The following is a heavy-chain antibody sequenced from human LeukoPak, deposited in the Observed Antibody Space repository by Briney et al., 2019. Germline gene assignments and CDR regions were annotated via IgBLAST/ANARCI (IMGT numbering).Heavy chain of an antibody. V-gene: IGHV1-18*01. Sequence: ASVKVSCKASGYMFSKYGLSWVRQAPGQGREGMGWISAYRSKTNSVQNLQGRVTLTIDTSTNTTYMELRSLRSDDTAIYYCARSASFYYMDVWGKGTTVTVSS. J-gene: IGHJ6*03. CDR1: GYMFSKYG. CDR2: ISAYRSKT. CDR3: ARSASFYYMDV.